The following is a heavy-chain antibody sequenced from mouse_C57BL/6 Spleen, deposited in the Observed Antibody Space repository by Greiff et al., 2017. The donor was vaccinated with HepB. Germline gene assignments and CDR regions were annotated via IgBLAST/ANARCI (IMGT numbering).Heavy chain of an antibody. CDR1: GYSFTDYN. D-gene: IGHD2-3*01. CDR3: ARGDGYWFAY. V-gene: IGHV1-39*01. Sequence: VVEPGASVKISCKASGYSFTDYNMYWVKQSNGKSLEWIGVINPNYGTTSYNQKFKGKATLTVDQSSSTAYMQLNSLTSEDSAVYYGARGDGYWFAYWGQGTLVTVSA. CDR2: INPNYGTT. J-gene: IGHJ3*01.